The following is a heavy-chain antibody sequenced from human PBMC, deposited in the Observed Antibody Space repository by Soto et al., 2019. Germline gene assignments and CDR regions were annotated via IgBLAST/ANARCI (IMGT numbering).Heavy chain of an antibody. CDR3: ARDRDYYYYGMDV. V-gene: IGHV3-30-3*01. CDR2: ISYDGSNK. Sequence: GGSLRLSCAASGFTFSSYGVHWVRQAPGKGLEWVAVISYDGSNKHYADSVKGRFTISRDNSKTTLYLQMNSLRAEDTAVYYCARDRDYYYYGMDVWGQGTTVTVSS. J-gene: IGHJ6*02. CDR1: GFTFSSYG.